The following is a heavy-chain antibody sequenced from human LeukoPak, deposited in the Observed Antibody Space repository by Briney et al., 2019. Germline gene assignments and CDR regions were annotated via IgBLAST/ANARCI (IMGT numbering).Heavy chain of an antibody. Sequence: SETLSLTCTVSGGSISSGDYYWSWIRQPPGKGLEWTGYIYYSGSTYYNPSLKSRVTISVDTSKNQFSLKLSSVTAADTAVYYCARDFYGSGSCDYWGQGTLVTVSS. D-gene: IGHD3-10*01. CDR1: GGSISSGDYY. V-gene: IGHV4-30-4*01. J-gene: IGHJ4*02. CDR2: IYYSGST. CDR3: ARDFYGSGSCDY.